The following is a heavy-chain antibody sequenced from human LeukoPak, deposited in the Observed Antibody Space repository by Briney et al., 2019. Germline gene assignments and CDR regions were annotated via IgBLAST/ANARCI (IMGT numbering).Heavy chain of an antibody. CDR1: GGSISSYY. J-gene: IGHJ4*02. CDR3: ARDRLSSGWYDY. D-gene: IGHD6-19*01. V-gene: IGHV4-59*01. Sequence: SETLSLTCTVSGGSISSYYWSWIRQPPGKGLEWIGYIYYSGNTNYNPSLKSRVTISVDTSKNQFSLKLSSVTAADTAVYYCARDRLSSGWYDYWGRGTLVTVSS. CDR2: IYYSGNT.